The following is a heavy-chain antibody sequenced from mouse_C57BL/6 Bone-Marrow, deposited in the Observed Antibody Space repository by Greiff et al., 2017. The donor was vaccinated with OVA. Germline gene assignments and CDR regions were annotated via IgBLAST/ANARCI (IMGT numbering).Heavy chain of an antibody. CDR2: SRNKANDYTT. J-gene: IGHJ3*01. Sequence: EVMLVESGGGLVQSGRSLRLSCATSGFTFSDFYMEWVRQAPGKGLEWIAASRNKANDYTTEYSASVKGRFIVSRDTSQSILYLQMNALRSEDTAIYYCAREELGRGWFAYWGQGTLVTVSA. CDR1: GFTFSDFY. V-gene: IGHV7-1*01. CDR3: AREELGRGWFAY.